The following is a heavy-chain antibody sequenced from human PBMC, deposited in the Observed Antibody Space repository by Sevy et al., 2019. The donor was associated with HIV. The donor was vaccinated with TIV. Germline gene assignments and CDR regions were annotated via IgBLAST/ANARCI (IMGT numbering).Heavy chain of an antibody. Sequence: GGSLRLSCAASGFTFSSYSMNWVRQAPGKGLEWVSSISSSSSYIYYADSVKGRVTISRDNAKNALYLQMNSLRAEDTAVYYCAGDQIGGRRWGGDYGIDVWGQGTTVTVSS. V-gene: IGHV3-21*01. CDR2: ISSSSSYI. CDR3: AGDQIGGRRWGGDYGIDV. J-gene: IGHJ6*02. CDR1: GFTFSSYS. D-gene: IGHD1-26*01.